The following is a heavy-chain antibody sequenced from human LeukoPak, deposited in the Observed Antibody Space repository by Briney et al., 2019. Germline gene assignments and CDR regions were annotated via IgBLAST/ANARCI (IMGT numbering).Heavy chain of an antibody. V-gene: IGHV1-46*01. Sequence: GASVKVSCKASGYTFSSDYMQWVREAPEQGLEWMGIINPSGGSTSYAQKFQSRVTMSKDTSTSTVYMELSSLRSEDTAVYYCARAGSSETLDAFDIWGQGTMVTVSS. J-gene: IGHJ3*02. CDR1: GYTFSSDY. CDR2: INPSGGST. CDR3: ARAGSSETLDAFDI. D-gene: IGHD6-13*01.